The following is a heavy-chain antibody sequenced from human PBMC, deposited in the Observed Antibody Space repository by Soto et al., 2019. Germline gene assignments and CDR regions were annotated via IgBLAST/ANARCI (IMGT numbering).Heavy chain of an antibody. Sequence: GGSLRLSCAAYGFTFSSYWMNWVRQAPGKGLEWVASINQDGREKIYVDSVKGRFTISRDNAKNSLYLQMNSLRAEDTAVYYCAITRDFWGQGTLVTVSS. CDR1: GFTFSSYW. V-gene: IGHV3-7*01. J-gene: IGHJ4*02. CDR3: AITRDF. CDR2: INQDGREK. D-gene: IGHD3-3*01.